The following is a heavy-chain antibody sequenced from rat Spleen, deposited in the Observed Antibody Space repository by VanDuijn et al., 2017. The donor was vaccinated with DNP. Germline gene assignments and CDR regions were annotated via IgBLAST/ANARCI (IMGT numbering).Heavy chain of an antibody. CDR1: GFIFNDYG. J-gene: IGHJ1*01. D-gene: IGHD1-12*02. CDR2: ISTSGSRT. Sequence: EVQLVESGGGLVQPGRSLKLSCAASGFIFNDYGMAWVRQTPKKGLEWVATISTSGSRTYYPDSVKGRFTISRDNAKSTLYLQMDSLRSEETATYYCVSPDYYDGSYPFFWGPGTMVTVSS. V-gene: IGHV5-7*01. CDR3: VSPDYYDGSYPFF.